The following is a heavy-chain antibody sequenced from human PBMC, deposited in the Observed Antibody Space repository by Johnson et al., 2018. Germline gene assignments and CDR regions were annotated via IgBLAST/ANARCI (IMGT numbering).Heavy chain of an antibody. CDR1: GFTFSSYG. J-gene: IGHJ3*02. CDR2: IWYDGSNK. V-gene: IGHV3-33*08. D-gene: IGHD2-15*01. CDR3: ARGWVVVAATDAVDI. Sequence: QVQLVESGGGVVQPGRSLRLSCAASGFTFSSYGMHWVRQAPGKGLEWVAVIWYDGSNKYYADSVKGRFTISRDNSKNTLYLQMNSRRAEDTAVYYCARGWVVVAATDAVDIWGQGTMVTVSS.